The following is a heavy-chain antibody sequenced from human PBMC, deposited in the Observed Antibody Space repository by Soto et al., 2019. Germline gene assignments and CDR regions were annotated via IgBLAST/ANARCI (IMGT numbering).Heavy chain of an antibody. D-gene: IGHD6-6*01. CDR2: ISSSSSYT. CDR1: GFTFSDYY. V-gene: IGHV3-11*06. J-gene: IGHJ6*02. Sequence: GGSLRLSCAASGFTFSDYYMSWIRQAPGKGLEWVSYISSSSSYTNYADSVKGRFTISRDNAKNSLYLQMNSLRAEDKAVYYCGRDPTFEYSCSFHLDGFAIGAQGTSGPGSS. CDR3: GRDPTFEYSCSFHLDGFAI.